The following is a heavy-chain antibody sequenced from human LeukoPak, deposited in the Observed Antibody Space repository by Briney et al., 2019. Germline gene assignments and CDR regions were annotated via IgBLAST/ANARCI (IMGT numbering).Heavy chain of an antibody. Sequence: SETLSLTCTVSGGSISSGDYYWSWIRQPPGKGLEWIGYIYYSGNTYYNPSLKSRVTISVDTSKNQFSLKLTSVTAADTAIYYCARVGSSGYNFDSWGQGTLVTVSS. J-gene: IGHJ4*02. CDR3: ARVGSSGYNFDS. D-gene: IGHD3-22*01. V-gene: IGHV4-30-4*02. CDR2: IYYSGNT. CDR1: GGSISSGDYY.